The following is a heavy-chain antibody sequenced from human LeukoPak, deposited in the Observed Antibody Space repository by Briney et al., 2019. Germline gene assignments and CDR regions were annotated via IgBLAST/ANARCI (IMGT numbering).Heavy chain of an antibody. J-gene: IGHJ4*02. Sequence: SQTLSLTCAVSGGSISSGGYSWSWIRQPPGKGLEWIGYIYHSGSTYYNPSLKSRVTISVDRSKNQFSLKLSPVTAADTAVYYCARSPHSSGYYDYWGQGTLVTVSS. V-gene: IGHV4-30-2*01. D-gene: IGHD3-22*01. CDR1: GGSISSGGYS. CDR2: IYHSGST. CDR3: ARSPHSSGYYDY.